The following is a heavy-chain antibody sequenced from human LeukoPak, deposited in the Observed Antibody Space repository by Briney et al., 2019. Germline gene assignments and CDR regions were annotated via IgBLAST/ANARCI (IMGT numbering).Heavy chain of an antibody. D-gene: IGHD1-26*01. V-gene: IGHV4-38-2*01. CDR2: IYHSGST. CDR1: GGSFSGYY. J-gene: IGHJ4*02. Sequence: SETLSLTCAVYGGSFSGYYWGWIRQPPGKGLEWIGSIYHSGSTYYNPSLKSRVTISVDTSKNQFSLKLSSVTAADTAVYYCASSSAIVGASYYFDYWGQGTLVTVSS. CDR3: ASSSAIVGASYYFDY.